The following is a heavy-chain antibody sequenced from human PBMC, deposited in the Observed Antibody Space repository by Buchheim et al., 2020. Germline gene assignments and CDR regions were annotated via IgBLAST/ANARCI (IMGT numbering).Heavy chain of an antibody. V-gene: IGHV3-30*18. J-gene: IGHJ6*01. CDR2: ISYDGNNK. CDR1: GFTFRTYG. CDR3: AKDWANSGMDV. Sequence: QVQLVESGGGVVQPGRSLRLSCVVSGFTFRTYGMYWVRQAPGKGLEWLAVISYDGNNKYYAASVKGRFTISRDNSKNTLYLQIHSLRADDTAVYYCAKDWANSGMDVWGQGTT. D-gene: IGHD3-16*01.